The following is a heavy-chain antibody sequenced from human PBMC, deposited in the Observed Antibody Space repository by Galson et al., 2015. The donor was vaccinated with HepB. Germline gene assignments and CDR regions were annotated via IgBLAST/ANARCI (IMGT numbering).Heavy chain of an antibody. CDR1: GGSISSSSYY. J-gene: IGHJ4*02. D-gene: IGHD1-1*01. CDR3: ARQPLGTYYFDY. CDR2: IYYRGNT. V-gene: IGHV4-39*01. Sequence: ETLSLTCTVSGGSISSSSYYWGWIRQPPGKGLEWIGNIYYRGNTYYRPSLKSRVTISIDTSKNQFALTLSSVTAADTAIYYCARQPLGTYYFDYWGQGTLVTVSS.